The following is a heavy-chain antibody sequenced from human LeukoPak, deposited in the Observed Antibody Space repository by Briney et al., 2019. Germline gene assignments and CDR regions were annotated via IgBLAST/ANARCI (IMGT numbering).Heavy chain of an antibody. CDR2: INPNSGGT. V-gene: IGHV1-2*06. CDR1: GYTFTGYY. J-gene: IGHJ5*02. Sequence: ASVTVSCKASGYTFTGYYMHWVRQAPGQGLEWMGRINPNSGGTNYAQKFQGRVTMTRDTSISTAYMELSRLRSDDTAVYYCARERGVLANNWFDPWGQGTLVTVSS. CDR3: ARERGVLANNWFDP. D-gene: IGHD3-3*02.